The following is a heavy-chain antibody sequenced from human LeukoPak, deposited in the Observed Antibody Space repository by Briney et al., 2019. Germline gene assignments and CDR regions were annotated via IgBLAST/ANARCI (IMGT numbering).Heavy chain of an antibody. CDR2: ISSSGSTI. Sequence: GGSLRLSCAASGFTFSSYEMNWVRQAPGKGLEWVSYISSSGSTIYYADSVKGRFTISRDNAKNSLYLQMNSRRAEDTTVYYCARAGSGRSPDWFDPWGQGTLVTVSS. D-gene: IGHD1-26*01. CDR3: ARAGSGRSPDWFDP. V-gene: IGHV3-48*03. J-gene: IGHJ5*02. CDR1: GFTFSSYE.